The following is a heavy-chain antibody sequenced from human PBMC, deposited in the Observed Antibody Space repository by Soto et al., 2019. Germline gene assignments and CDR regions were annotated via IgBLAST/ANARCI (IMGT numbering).Heavy chain of an antibody. CDR2: IYYSGST. D-gene: IGHD4-17*01. V-gene: IGHV4-31*03. CDR1: GGSISSGGYY. Sequence: SETLSLTCTVSGGSISSGGYYWSWIRQHPGKGLEWIGYIYYSGSTYYNPSLKSRVTISVDTSKNQFSLKLSSVTAADTAVYYCARGDYGGNSDDYWGRGTLVIVSS. J-gene: IGHJ4*02. CDR3: ARGDYGGNSDDY.